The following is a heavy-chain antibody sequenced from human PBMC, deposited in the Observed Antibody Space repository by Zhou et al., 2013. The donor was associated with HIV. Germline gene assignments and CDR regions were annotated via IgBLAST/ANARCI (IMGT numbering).Heavy chain of an antibody. D-gene: IGHD3-10*01. CDR1: GGTFSSFA. V-gene: IGHV1-69*05. Sequence: QVQLVQSGAEVKNPGSSVKVSCKASGGTFSSFAFSWVRQAPGQGLEWMGGIIPLFGGTNYAQKFQGRVTITTVESTSTVYMELSSLRSEDTAVYYCAREWRNYPAFDIWGPGTMVTVSS. J-gene: IGHJ3*02. CDR2: IIPLFGGT. CDR3: AREWRNYPAFDI.